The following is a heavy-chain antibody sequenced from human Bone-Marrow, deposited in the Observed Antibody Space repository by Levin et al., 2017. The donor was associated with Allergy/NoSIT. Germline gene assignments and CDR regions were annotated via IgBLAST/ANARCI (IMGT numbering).Heavy chain of an antibody. Sequence: GESLKISCVASGFTFSNYWLSWVRQAPGKGLEWVANIKQDGSEKYYVDSVKGRFTISRDNAKNSLYLQMNGLRAEDTAVYYCARENPIVGATDFDYWGQGTLATVSS. CDR2: IKQDGSEK. CDR1: GFTFSNYW. J-gene: IGHJ4*02. CDR3: ARENPIVGATDFDY. V-gene: IGHV3-7*01. D-gene: IGHD1-26*01.